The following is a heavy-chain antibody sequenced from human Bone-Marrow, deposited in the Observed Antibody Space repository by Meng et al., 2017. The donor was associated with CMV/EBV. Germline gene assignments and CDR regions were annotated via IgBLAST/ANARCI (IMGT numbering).Heavy chain of an antibody. CDR2: IKQDGSEK. CDR1: GFTFSSYW. Sequence: GGSLRLSCAASGFTFSSYWMSWVRQAPGKGLEWVANIKQDGSEKYYVDSVKGRFTISRDNAKNSLYLQMNSLRAEDTAVYYCARDWGEDIVVVPAAIDYWGQGTLVTVSS. D-gene: IGHD2-2*01. J-gene: IGHJ4*02. V-gene: IGHV3-7*01. CDR3: ARDWGEDIVVVPAAIDY.